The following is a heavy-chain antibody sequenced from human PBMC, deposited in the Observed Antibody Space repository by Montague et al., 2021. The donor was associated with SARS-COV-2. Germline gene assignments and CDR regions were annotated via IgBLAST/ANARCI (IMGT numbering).Heavy chain of an antibody. CDR2: ISWNSGSI. V-gene: IGHV3-9*01. CDR3: AKDWDYYDSSGYIDY. D-gene: IGHD3-22*01. Sequence: SLRISCDACGFNFGDYAMHWVRQAPGKGLEWVSGISWNSGSIGYADSVKGRFTISRDNAKNSLYLQMNSLRAEDTALYYCAKDWDYYDSSGYIDYWGQGTLVTVSS. CDR1: GFNFGDYA. J-gene: IGHJ4*02.